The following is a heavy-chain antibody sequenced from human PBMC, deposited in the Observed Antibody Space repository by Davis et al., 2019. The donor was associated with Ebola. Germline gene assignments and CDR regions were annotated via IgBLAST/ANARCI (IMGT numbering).Heavy chain of an antibody. D-gene: IGHD4-11*01. V-gene: IGHV3-21*01. Sequence: GESLKISCAASGFTFSSYSMNWVRQAPGKGLEWVSSISSSSSYIYYADSVKGRFTISRDNSKNTLYLQMNSPRAEDTAVYYCARDRNNYSNYLHWFDPWGQGTLVTVSS. CDR3: ARDRNNYSNYLHWFDP. CDR2: ISSSSSYI. CDR1: GFTFSSYS. J-gene: IGHJ5*02.